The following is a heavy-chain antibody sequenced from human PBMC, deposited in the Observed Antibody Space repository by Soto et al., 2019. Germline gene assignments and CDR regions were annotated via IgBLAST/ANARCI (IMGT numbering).Heavy chain of an antibody. Sequence: QVQLVQSGAEVKKPGSSVKVSCKASGGTFSSYTISWVRQAPGQGLEWMGRIIPILGIANYAQKFQGRVTIHADKSTSTAYMELSSLRSEDTAVYYCASPGAGSPVDYWGQGTLVTVSS. V-gene: IGHV1-69*02. CDR1: GGTFSSYT. D-gene: IGHD6-19*01. J-gene: IGHJ4*02. CDR2: IIPILGIA. CDR3: ASPGAGSPVDY.